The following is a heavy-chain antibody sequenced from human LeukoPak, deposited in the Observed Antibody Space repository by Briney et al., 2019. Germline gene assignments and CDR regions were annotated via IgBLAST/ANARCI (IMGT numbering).Heavy chain of an antibody. J-gene: IGHJ6*02. Sequence: SETLSLTCTVSGGSISSGDYYWSWIRQPPGKGLEWIGYIYYSGSTYYNPSLKSRVTISVDTSKNQFSLKLSSVTAADTAVYYCARDHYYYYYGMDVWGQGTTVTVSS. CDR1: GGSISSGDYY. V-gene: IGHV4-30-4*01. CDR2: IYYSGST. CDR3: ARDHYYYYYGMDV.